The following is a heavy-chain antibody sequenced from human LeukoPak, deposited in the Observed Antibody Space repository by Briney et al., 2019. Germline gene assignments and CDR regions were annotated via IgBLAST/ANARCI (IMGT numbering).Heavy chain of an antibody. CDR1: GFTFSSYA. V-gene: IGHV3-23*01. Sequence: GGSLRLSCAASGFTFSSYAMSWVRQAPGKGLEWVSAISGSGGSTYYADSVKGRFTISRDNSKNTLYLQMDSLRAEDTAVYYCARDLNRRVFTDYWGQGTLVTVSS. J-gene: IGHJ4*02. CDR3: ARDLNRRVFTDY. CDR2: ISGSGGST.